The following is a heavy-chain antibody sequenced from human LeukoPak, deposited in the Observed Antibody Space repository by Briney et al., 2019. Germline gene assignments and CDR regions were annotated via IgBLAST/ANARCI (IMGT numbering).Heavy chain of an antibody. CDR2: ISGSSYYI. V-gene: IGHV3-21*01. J-gene: IGHJ4*02. CDR3: ARGGAARPDY. Sequence: GGSLRLSCAASGFTFSSYTVNWIRQAPGKGLEWVSSISGSSYYIYYADSVRGRFTISRDNAKNSAYVQMNSLRVEDTAVYYCARGGAARPDYWGQGTLVTVSS. CDR1: GFTFSSYT. D-gene: IGHD6-6*01.